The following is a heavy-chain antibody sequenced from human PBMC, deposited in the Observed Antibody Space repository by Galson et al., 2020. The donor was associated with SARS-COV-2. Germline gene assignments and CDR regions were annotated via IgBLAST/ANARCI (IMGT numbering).Heavy chain of an antibody. J-gene: IGHJ5*02. CDR2: VSNSGGA. D-gene: IGHD3-16*02. V-gene: IGHV4-59*01. CDR1: GASISNYY. Sequence: SETLSLTCTVSGASISNYYWSWIRQPPGKGLEWIGFVSNSGGAKSNPSLKSRVTISVDTSKNQFSLKLASVTTADTAVDYCASLNPYRTWGQGTLITVSS. CDR3: ASLNPYRT.